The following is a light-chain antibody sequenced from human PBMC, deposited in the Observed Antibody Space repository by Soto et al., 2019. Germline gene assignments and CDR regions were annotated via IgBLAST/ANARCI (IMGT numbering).Light chain of an antibody. CDR2: DDD. V-gene: IGLV1-51*01. J-gene: IGLJ1*01. CDR1: SSNIGGNS. Sequence: QSVLTQPPSVSAAPGQRVTISCSGSSSNIGGNSVSWYQQLPGTAPKLLIYDDDRRPSGIPDRFSGSKSGTSATLGITGFQTGDEADYYCGSWDSSLSAYVFGTGTKVT. CDR3: GSWDSSLSAYV.